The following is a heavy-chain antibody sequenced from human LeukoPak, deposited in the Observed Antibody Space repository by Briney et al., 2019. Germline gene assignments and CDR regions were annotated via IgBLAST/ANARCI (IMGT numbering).Heavy chain of an antibody. D-gene: IGHD6-13*01. Sequence: SETLSLTCTVSGGSISSSSYYWGWIRQPPGKGLEWIGSIYYSGSTWSSLKSRVTISIDTPKNKFSLKLSSVTAADTAVYFCARAYSSSWYFNWFDPWGQGTLVTVSS. J-gene: IGHJ5*02. CDR3: ARAYSSSWYFNWFDP. CDR1: GGSISSSSYY. V-gene: IGHV4-39*07. CDR2: IYYSGST.